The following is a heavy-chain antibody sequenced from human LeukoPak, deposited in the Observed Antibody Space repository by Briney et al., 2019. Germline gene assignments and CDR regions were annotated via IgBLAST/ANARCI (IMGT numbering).Heavy chain of an antibody. Sequence: GGSLRLSCAASGFTFSSYAMHWVRQAPGKGLEWVAVISYDGSNKYYADSVKGRFTTSRDNSKNTLYLQMNSLRAEDTAVYYCAREFGYYDSSGYYKMGAFDYWGQGTLVTVSS. V-gene: IGHV3-30-3*01. CDR2: ISYDGSNK. D-gene: IGHD3-22*01. CDR1: GFTFSSYA. J-gene: IGHJ4*02. CDR3: AREFGYYDSSGYYKMGAFDY.